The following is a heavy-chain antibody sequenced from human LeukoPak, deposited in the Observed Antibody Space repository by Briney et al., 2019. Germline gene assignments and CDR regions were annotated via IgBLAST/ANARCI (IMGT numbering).Heavy chain of an antibody. CDR3: AKDKAQAYYASASPVL. CDR1: GFTFDDFA. J-gene: IGHJ4*02. Sequence: PGRSLRLSCAAYGFTFDDFAMHWVRQAPGKGLEWVSGISWSSETIGYANSVKGRFTISRDNAKNSLYLQMNSLKPEDTAFYYCAKDKAQAYYASASPVLWGQGTLVTVSS. V-gene: IGHV3-9*01. CDR2: ISWSSETI. D-gene: IGHD3-10*01.